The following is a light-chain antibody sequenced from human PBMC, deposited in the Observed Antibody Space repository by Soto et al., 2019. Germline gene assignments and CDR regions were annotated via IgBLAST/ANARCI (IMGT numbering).Light chain of an antibody. J-gene: IGKJ1*01. CDR1: QTFSNW. CDR2: DAS. Sequence: DIQVAQSPSTLCASVGDRVTITCQASQTFSNWFPWDQHKPGKAHKLLLXDASALESGAPSAFSGSGSGTEFTHTINSRQLEECATYDCQQSDTYDMFGQGPRWIS. V-gene: IGKV1-5*01. CDR3: QQSDTYDM.